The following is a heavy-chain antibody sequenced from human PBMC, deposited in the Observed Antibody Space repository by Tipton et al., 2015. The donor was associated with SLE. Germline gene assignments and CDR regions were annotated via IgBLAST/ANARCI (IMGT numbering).Heavy chain of an antibody. CDR2: IYYSGRT. CDR1: GGSISSYY. CDR3: ARAPGIAAAGFDY. D-gene: IGHD6-13*01. Sequence: TLSLTCTVSGGSISSYYWSWIRQPPGKGLEWIGYIYYSGRTNYNPSLKSRVTISVDTSKNQFSLKLSSVTAADTAVYYCARAPGIAAAGFDYWGQGTLVTVSS. J-gene: IGHJ4*02. V-gene: IGHV4-59*01.